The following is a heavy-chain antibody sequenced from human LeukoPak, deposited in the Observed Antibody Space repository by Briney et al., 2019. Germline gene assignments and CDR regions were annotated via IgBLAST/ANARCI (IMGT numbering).Heavy chain of an antibody. CDR2: ISAYNGNT. Sequence: ASVKVSCKASGHTFTGYGISWVRQAPGQGLEWMGWISAYNGNTNYAQKLQGRVTMTTDTSTSTAYMELRSLRSDDTAVYYCASSYSSSWYAPRYYYYGMDVWGQGTTVTVSS. D-gene: IGHD6-13*01. V-gene: IGHV1-18*01. CDR1: GHTFTGYG. CDR3: ASSYSSSWYAPRYYYYGMDV. J-gene: IGHJ6*02.